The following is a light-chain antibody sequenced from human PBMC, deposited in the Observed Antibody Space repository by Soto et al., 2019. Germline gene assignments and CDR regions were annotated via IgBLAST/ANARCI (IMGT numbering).Light chain of an antibody. CDR3: CSYAGGYTHAV. J-gene: IGLJ2*01. CDR1: SSDVGTYNY. CDR2: DVS. V-gene: IGLV2-11*01. Sequence: QSVLPHPRSVSGPPGQSVSISCSGTSSDVGTYNYVSWYQQHPGKAPKLMIYDVSKRPSGVPDRFSGSKSGNTASLTISGLQAEDGADYYCCSYAGGYTHAVFGGGTKVTVL.